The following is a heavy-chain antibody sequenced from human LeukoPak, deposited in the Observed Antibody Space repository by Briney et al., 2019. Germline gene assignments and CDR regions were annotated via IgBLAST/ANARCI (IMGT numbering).Heavy chain of an antibody. D-gene: IGHD1-7*01. CDR1: GGSISSGSYY. CDR2: IYTSGNT. Sequence: SETLSLTCTVSGGSISSGSYYWSWIRQPAGKGLEWIGRIYTSGNTEYNPSLRGRVTISLDTSKNQFSLNLASVTATDTAVYYCARGPFSGTEPSSHAFDIWGQGTMVTVSS. V-gene: IGHV4-61*02. J-gene: IGHJ3*02. CDR3: ARGPFSGTEPSSHAFDI.